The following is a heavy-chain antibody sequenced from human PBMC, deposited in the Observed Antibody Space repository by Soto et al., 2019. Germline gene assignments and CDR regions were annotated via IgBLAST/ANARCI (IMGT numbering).Heavy chain of an antibody. J-gene: IGHJ3*02. D-gene: IGHD3-3*01. V-gene: IGHV3-7*03. CDR3: ARDIGVVGTDAFDI. Sequence: GGSLRLSCAASGFTFSSYWMSWVRQAPGKGLEWVANIKQDGSEKYYVDSVKGRFTISRDNAKNSLYLQMNSLRAEDTAVYYCARDIGVVGTDAFDIWGQGTMVTVSS. CDR2: IKQDGSEK. CDR1: GFTFSSYW.